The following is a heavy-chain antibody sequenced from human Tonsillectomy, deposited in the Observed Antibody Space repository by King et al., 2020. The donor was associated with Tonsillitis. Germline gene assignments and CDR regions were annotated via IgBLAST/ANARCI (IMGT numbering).Heavy chain of an antibody. D-gene: IGHD4-17*01. Sequence: VQLVESGGGVVQPGRSLRLSCAASGFTFSSYAMHWVRQAPGKGLEWVAGISYEGSNKYYADSVKGRLTISRDNSKNTLYLQMNSLRAEDTAVYYCASGLYGDYAEGAFDIWGQGTTVTVSS. CDR3: ASGLYGDYAEGAFDI. V-gene: IGHV3-30-3*01. CDR1: GFTFSSYA. CDR2: ISYEGSNK. J-gene: IGHJ3*02.